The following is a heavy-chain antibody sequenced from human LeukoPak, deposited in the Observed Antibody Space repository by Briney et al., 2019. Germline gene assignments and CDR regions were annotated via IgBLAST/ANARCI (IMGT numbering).Heavy chain of an antibody. CDR3: ARGGDTYSSGWYPDPFDY. CDR1: GFTFSNYG. V-gene: IGHV3-30*03. J-gene: IGHJ4*02. D-gene: IGHD6-19*01. CDR2: ISYDGSNK. Sequence: GGSLRLSCAASGFTFSNYGMHWVRQAPGRGLEWVAVISYDGSNKYYADSVKGRFTISRDNSKNTLYLQMNSLRAEDTAVYYCARGGDTYSSGWYPDPFDYWGQGTLVTVSS.